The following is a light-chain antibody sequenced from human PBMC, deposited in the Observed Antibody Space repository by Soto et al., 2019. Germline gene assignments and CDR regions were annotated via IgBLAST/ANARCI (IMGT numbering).Light chain of an antibody. J-gene: IGKJ4*01. CDR1: QVISNY. V-gene: IGKV1-33*01. CDR2: DAS. Sequence: DIQMTQSPSSLSASVGDRVTITCQASQVISNYLNWYQQKPGKAPKLLIYDASNLERGVPSRFSASGSGTDFTFTIITLQPEDIATYYCQQYDNLPLTFGGGTKVEIK. CDR3: QQYDNLPLT.